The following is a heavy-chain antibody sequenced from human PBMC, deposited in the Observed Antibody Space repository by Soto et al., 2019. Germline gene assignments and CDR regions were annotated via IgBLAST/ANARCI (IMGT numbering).Heavy chain of an antibody. D-gene: IGHD6-25*01. J-gene: IGHJ4*02. Sequence: QVQLQESGPGLVKPSETLSLTCTVSGGSISSYYWSWIRQPPGKGLEWIGYIYYSGSTNYNPSLTSRVTISIDTSKNQFSLKLSSVTAADTAVYYCARRFGIAAGDYWGQGTLVTVSS. CDR2: IYYSGST. CDR1: GGSISSYY. CDR3: ARRFGIAAGDY. V-gene: IGHV4-59*01.